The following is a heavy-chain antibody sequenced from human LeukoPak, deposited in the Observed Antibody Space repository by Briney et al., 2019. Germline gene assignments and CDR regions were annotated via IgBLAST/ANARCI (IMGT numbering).Heavy chain of an antibody. CDR1: GFTFSIYS. CDR2: IYGSASSS. J-gene: IGHJ4*02. Sequence: PGGSLRLSCAASGFTFSIYSLSWVRQAPGKGLEWVSSIYGSASSSFYADSVKGRFTISRDNSKGTLFLQMNGLRAEDTAVYYCAKDREPDGRWDLDYWGQGTLVTVSA. CDR3: AKDREPDGRWDLDY. V-gene: IGHV3-23*01. D-gene: IGHD5-24*01.